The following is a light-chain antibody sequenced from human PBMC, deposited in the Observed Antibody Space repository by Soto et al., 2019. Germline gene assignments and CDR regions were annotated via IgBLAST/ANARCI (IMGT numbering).Light chain of an antibody. Sequence: SYYLAQPPSVSVAPGQTAIITCWGNNIGGKHVHWYQQKPGQAPILVIYDDSDRPSGIPERFSGSNSGNTASLTITRVEAGDEADYYCQVWDSTSDHPYVFATGTKVTVL. CDR2: DDS. J-gene: IGLJ1*01. V-gene: IGLV3-21*02. CDR3: QVWDSTSDHPYV. CDR1: NIGGKH.